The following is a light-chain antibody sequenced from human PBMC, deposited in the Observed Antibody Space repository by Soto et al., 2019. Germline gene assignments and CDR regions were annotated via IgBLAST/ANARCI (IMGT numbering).Light chain of an antibody. Sequence: EIVLTQSPGTLSLSPGERATLPCRASQSINSYYVAWYQQKPGQAPRLLIYGESRRATGIPDRFSGSGSGTDFTLTISRLEPEDFAVYYCQHYGSSTGTFGQGTKVDIK. CDR1: QSINSYY. CDR3: QHYGSSTGT. V-gene: IGKV3-20*01. J-gene: IGKJ1*01. CDR2: GES.